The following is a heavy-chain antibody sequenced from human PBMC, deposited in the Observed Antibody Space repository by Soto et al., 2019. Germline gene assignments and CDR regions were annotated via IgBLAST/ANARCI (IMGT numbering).Heavy chain of an antibody. CDR2: MNPNSGHT. Sequence: QVQLVQSGAEVKKPGASVKVSCKASGYTFTSHDIYWMRQATGQGLEWMGWMNPNSGHTNYAQKFKGRVTMTRDTSISTAYMELTNLRSEDTAIYYCASDMSTTWGQGTLVTVSS. CDR1: GYTFTSHD. CDR3: ASDMSTT. J-gene: IGHJ5*02. D-gene: IGHD2-2*01. V-gene: IGHV1-8*01.